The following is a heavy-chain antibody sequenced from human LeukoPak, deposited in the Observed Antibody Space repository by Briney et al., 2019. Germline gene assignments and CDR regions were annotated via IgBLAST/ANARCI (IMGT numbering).Heavy chain of an antibody. V-gene: IGHV3-7*01. CDR1: GLTFSGYW. CDR2: IKQVGSES. Sequence: GGSLRLSCAASGLTFSGYWMSWVRQAPGKGLEWVANIKQVGSESYYVDSVKGRFTISRDNAKNSLYLQMNSLRAEDTAVYYCASGNWNDRAFDIWGQGTMVTVSS. J-gene: IGHJ3*02. CDR3: ASGNWNDRAFDI. D-gene: IGHD1-20*01.